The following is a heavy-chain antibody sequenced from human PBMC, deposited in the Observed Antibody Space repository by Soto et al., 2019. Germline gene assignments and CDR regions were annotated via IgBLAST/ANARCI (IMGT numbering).Heavy chain of an antibody. CDR2: IIPIFGTA. D-gene: IGHD1-26*01. V-gene: IGHV1-69*01. J-gene: IGHJ5*02. Sequence: QVQLVQSGAEVKKPGSSVKVSCKASGGTFSSYAISWVRQAPGQGLEWMGGIIPIFGTANYAQKFQGRVTITADESRSTAHMELSSLRSEDTAVYYCARRSQAWVGATSAQFDPWGQGTLVTVSS. CDR1: GGTFSSYA. CDR3: ARRSQAWVGATSAQFDP.